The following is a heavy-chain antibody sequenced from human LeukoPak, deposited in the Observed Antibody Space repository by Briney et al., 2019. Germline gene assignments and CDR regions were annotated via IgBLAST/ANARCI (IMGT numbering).Heavy chain of an antibody. Sequence: SETLSLTCTVSGGSISTYCWTWIRQPPGKGLEWIGYIYCSGSANYNPSLPRPVTISVDMSTNPFSRKLTSVTAADTAVYYCARGAPRDSSGYRDPSFDYWGQGTPVTVSS. CDR1: GGSISTYC. J-gene: IGHJ4*02. D-gene: IGHD3-22*01. CDR3: ARGAPRDSSGYRDPSFDY. CDR2: IYCSGSA. V-gene: IGHV4-59*01.